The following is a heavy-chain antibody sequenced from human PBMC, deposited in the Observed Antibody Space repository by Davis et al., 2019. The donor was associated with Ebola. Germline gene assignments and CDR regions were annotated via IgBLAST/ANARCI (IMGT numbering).Heavy chain of an antibody. CDR1: GFLFSSCA. CDR2: IIDRPSDT. CDR3: AKGIRVRGIILFDY. J-gene: IGHJ4*02. D-gene: IGHD3-10*01. Sequence: PGGSLRLSCAASGFLFSSCAMAWVRQAPGKGLEWVSTIIDRPSDTFYANSVKGRFTISRDNSKDTVYLQMNSLRAEDTALYYCAKGIRVRGIILFDYWGQGSLVTVSS. V-gene: IGHV3-23*01.